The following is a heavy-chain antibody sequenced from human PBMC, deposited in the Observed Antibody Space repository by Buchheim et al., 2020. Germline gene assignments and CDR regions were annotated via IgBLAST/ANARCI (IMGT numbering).Heavy chain of an antibody. J-gene: IGHJ4*02. CDR2: ISYDGSDQ. CDR3: VRDGSSSTWPLDY. CDR1: GFTFSDYY. Sequence: QVQLVESGGGLVKPGGSLRLSCAASGFTFSDYYMSWIRQAPGKGLEWVAIISYDGSDQYYADSVRGRFTISRDNSKNILYLHLDSPRAEDTAMYYCVRDGSSSTWPLDYWGQGTL. D-gene: IGHD6-13*01. V-gene: IGHV3-30-3*01.